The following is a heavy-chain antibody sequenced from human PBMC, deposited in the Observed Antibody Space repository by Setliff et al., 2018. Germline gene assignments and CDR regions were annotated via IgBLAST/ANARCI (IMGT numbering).Heavy chain of an antibody. J-gene: IGHJ3*01. CDR1: GYNFRSHG. CDR2: ISPYSDGT. Sequence: ASVKVSCKASGYNFRSHGINWVRQAPGKGPEWMGWISPYSDGTKYAENVQDRVTMTTDTSTNTAYLELRSLISDDTAVYFCALSSLSLCSGGNCPNAFDVWGQGTMVTVSS. D-gene: IGHD2-15*01. CDR3: ALSSLSLCSGGNCPNAFDV. V-gene: IGHV1-18*01.